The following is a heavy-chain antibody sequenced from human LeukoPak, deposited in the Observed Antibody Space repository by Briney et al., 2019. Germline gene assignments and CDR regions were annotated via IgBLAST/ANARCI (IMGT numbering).Heavy chain of an antibody. D-gene: IGHD6-19*01. J-gene: IGHJ5*02. V-gene: IGHV3-23*01. CDR1: GFSFSGYA. Sequence: PGGSLRLSCAASGFSFSGYAMSWVRQAPGKGLEWVSAMSGSGGSTYYADSVKGRFTISRDNSKNTLYLQMNSLRAEDTAVYYCAKAGEQWLNWFDPWGQGTLVTVSS. CDR3: AKAGEQWLNWFDP. CDR2: MSGSGGST.